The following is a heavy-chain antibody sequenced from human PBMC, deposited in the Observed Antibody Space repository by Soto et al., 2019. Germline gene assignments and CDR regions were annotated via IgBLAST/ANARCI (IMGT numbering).Heavy chain of an antibody. V-gene: IGHV3-13*01. CDR2: IATAGDT. D-gene: IGHD3-22*01. CDR1: GFTFSSYD. CDR3: ARVPSDEGGFEELSYYSGVDV. J-gene: IGHJ6*02. Sequence: EVHLVESGGGWVQPGGSLRLSCEASGFTFSSYDMHWVRQPPGKGLEWVSGIATAGDTYYADSVKGRFTIYRENAKNSIYHQMNSLRAEDTAVYYCARVPSDEGGFEELSYYSGVDVCGQGTTVTVSS.